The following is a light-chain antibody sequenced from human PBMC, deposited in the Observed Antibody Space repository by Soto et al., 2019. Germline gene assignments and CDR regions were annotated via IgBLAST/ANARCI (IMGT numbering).Light chain of an antibody. Sequence: EIVMTQSPATLSVSPGERVTLSCRASQSFSGRLSWYQQKPGQLPRLLSYGASTRATGIPARFSGSGSGTEFTLTISSLQSEDFAVYYCQQYGGSPRTFGQGTKVDI. J-gene: IGKJ1*01. V-gene: IGKV3-15*01. CDR2: GAS. CDR1: QSFSGR. CDR3: QQYGGSPRT.